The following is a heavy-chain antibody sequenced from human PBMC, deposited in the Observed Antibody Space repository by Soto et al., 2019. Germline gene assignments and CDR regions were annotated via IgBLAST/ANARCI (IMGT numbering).Heavy chain of an antibody. CDR3: ARDLWGYCGTDCYPLDV. J-gene: IGHJ6*02. D-gene: IGHD2-21*02. Sequence: SEALSLTCTVSGGSISGYYWSWIRQPPGKGLEWIGYMYKTGSTVYNPSFKSRVTISVDTSKNQFSLKLNSVTAADTAVYYCARDLWGYCGTDCYPLDVWGQGTTVTVSS. V-gene: IGHV4-59*01. CDR1: GGSISGYY. CDR2: MYKTGST.